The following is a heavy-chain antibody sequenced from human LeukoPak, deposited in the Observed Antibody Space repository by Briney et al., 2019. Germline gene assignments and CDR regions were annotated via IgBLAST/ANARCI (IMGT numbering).Heavy chain of an antibody. CDR3: ARATSTSGPTFDY. Sequence: QSGESLRLSCAASGFTFSTYRMNWVRQAPGKGLEWLSYINTDSSSIYYTDSLKGRFTISRDNAKNSLYLQMNSLRDEDAAVYYCARATSTSGPTFDYCGQGTLVTGFS. V-gene: IGHV3-48*02. CDR2: INTDSSSI. D-gene: IGHD2-15*01. J-gene: IGHJ4*02. CDR1: GFTFSTYR.